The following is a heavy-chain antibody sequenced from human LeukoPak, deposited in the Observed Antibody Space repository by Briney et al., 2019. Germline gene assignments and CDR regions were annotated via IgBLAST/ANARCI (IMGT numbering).Heavy chain of an antibody. V-gene: IGHV4-38-2*02. CDR2: IYHSGTS. J-gene: IGHJ5*02. CDR1: GYSISSGYY. Sequence: SETLSLTCSVSGYSISSGYYWGWIRQPPGKDLEWIGSIYHSGTSYYNPSLKSRVTISAGTSKNQFSLKLSSVTAADTAVYYCARGRNYGDAYNWFDPWGQGTLVTVSS. CDR3: ARGRNYGDAYNWFDP. D-gene: IGHD4-17*01.